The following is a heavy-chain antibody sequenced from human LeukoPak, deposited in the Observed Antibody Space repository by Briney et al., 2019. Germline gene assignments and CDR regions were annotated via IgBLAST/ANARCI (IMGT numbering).Heavy chain of an antibody. D-gene: IGHD3-3*01. V-gene: IGHV3-7*01. CDR3: VRDDYDFWSGYQRYFEF. Sequence: GGSLRLSCTVSGFTFSDYWMTWVRQAPGKGLEWVANINQDGSEKYYVDSVEGRFTISRDSVKSSLYLQMTSVRADDTAMYYCVRDDYDFWSGYQRYFEFWGQGTLVTVSS. J-gene: IGHJ4*02. CDR1: GFTFSDYW. CDR2: INQDGSEK.